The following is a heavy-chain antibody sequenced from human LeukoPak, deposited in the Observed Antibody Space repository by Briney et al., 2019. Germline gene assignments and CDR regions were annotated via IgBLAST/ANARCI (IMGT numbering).Heavy chain of an antibody. D-gene: IGHD3-10*01. Sequence: GGSLRLSCAASGFTFSSYGVHWVRQAPGKGLEWVAVIWYDGSNKYYADSVKGRFTISRDNSKNTLYLQMNSLRAEDTAVYYCARDGGSGSYYNGWFDPWGQGTLVTVSS. V-gene: IGHV3-33*01. CDR1: GFTFSSYG. CDR3: ARDGGSGSYYNGWFDP. CDR2: IWYDGSNK. J-gene: IGHJ5*02.